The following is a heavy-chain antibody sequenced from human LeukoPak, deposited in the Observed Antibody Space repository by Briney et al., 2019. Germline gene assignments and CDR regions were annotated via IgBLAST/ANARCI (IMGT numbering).Heavy chain of an antibody. D-gene: IGHD1-26*01. Sequence: PGGSLRLSCAASGFTFSSYGMHWVRQAPGKGLEWVAVISYDGSNKYYADSVKGRFTISRDNSKNTLYLQMNSLRAEDTAVYYCAKVGSGSYWNYFDYWGQGTLVTVSS. V-gene: IGHV3-30*18. CDR2: ISYDGSNK. CDR1: GFTFSSYG. J-gene: IGHJ4*02. CDR3: AKVGSGSYWNYFDY.